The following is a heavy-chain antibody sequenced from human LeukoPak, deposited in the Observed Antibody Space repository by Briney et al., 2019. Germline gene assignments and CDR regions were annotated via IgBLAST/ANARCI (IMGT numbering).Heavy chain of an antibody. CDR2: IYSGGST. D-gene: IGHD3-10*01. J-gene: IGHJ4*02. V-gene: IGHV3-53*05. CDR3: AKDGFGWFGELFFDY. CDR1: GFTVSSNY. Sequence: PGGSLRLSCAASGFTVSSNYMSWIRQAPGKGLEWVSVIYSGGSTYYADSVKGRFTISRDNSKNTLYLQMNSLRAEDTAVYYCAKDGFGWFGELFFDYWGQGTLVTVSS.